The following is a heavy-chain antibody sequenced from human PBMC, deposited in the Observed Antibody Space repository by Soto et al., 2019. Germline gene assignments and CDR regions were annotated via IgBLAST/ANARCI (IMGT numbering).Heavy chain of an antibody. D-gene: IGHD5-12*01. Sequence: VESGGGVVQPGRSLRLSCAASGFTFSSFGMHWVRQAPGKGLEWVAVASYDGSYKYYADSVKGRFTISRDNSKNTLYLQMDRLGAGDTGGDYRAKERSVVATTPDFDYWGQGTLVTVSS. CDR3: AKERSVVATTPDFDY. CDR2: ASYDGSYK. V-gene: IGHV3-30*18. CDR1: GFTFSSFG. J-gene: IGHJ4*02.